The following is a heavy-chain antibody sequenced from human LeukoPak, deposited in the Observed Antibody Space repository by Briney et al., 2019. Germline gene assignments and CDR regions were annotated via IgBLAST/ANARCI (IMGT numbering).Heavy chain of an antibody. Sequence: GGSLRLSCAASGFTFSSYSMNWVRQAPGKGLEWVSSISRSSSYIYYADAVEGRCTISRDNAKNSLYLQMNSLRAEDTAVYYCAREGFDYWGQGTLVTVSS. J-gene: IGHJ4*02. CDR2: ISRSSSYI. CDR3: AREGFDY. V-gene: IGHV3-21*01. CDR1: GFTFSSYS.